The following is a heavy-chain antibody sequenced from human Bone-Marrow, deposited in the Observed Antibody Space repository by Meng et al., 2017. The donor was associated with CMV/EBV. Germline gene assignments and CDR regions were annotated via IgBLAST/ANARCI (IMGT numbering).Heavy chain of an antibody. CDR1: GFTFSSYA. Sequence: GGSLRLSCAASGFTFSSYAMHWVRQAPGKGLEWVAVISYDGSNKYYADSVKGRFTISRDNAKNSLYLQMNSLRAEDTAVYYCARDEGSSFSYYSYDMDVWGQGTTVTVSS. V-gene: IGHV3-30-3*01. J-gene: IGHJ6*02. CDR3: ARDEGSSFSYYSYDMDV. D-gene: IGHD6-6*01. CDR2: ISYDGSNK.